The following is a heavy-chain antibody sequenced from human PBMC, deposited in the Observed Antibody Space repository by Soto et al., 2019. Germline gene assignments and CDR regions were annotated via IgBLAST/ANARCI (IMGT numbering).Heavy chain of an antibody. J-gene: IGHJ4*02. Sequence: GGSLRLCCAASGVTFSSYPMSWVRQAPGQGLEWVSGIVASGGITYYADSVKGRFTISRDNSKNTLYLQMNSLRAEDTAVYYCAKNSAATIRVGYDYWGQGTLVTVSS. D-gene: IGHD5-12*01. CDR3: AKNSAATIRVGYDY. V-gene: IGHV3-23*01. CDR1: GVTFSSYP. CDR2: IVASGGIT.